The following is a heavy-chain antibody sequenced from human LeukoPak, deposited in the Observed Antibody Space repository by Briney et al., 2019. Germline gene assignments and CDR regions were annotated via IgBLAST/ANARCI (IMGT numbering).Heavy chain of an antibody. Sequence: PGGSLRLSCAASGFTFSSYAMSWVRQAPGKGLEWVSAISGSGGSTYYADSVKGRFTISRDNSKNTLYLQMNSLRAEDTAVYYCAKDVLLWFGEPSPYDYWGQGTLVTVSS. CDR2: ISGSGGST. D-gene: IGHD3-10*01. J-gene: IGHJ4*02. CDR3: AKDVLLWFGEPSPYDY. V-gene: IGHV3-23*01. CDR1: GFTFSSYA.